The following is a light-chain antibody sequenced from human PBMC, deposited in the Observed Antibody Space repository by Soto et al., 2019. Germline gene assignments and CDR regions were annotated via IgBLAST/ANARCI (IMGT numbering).Light chain of an antibody. CDR3: QQTSSTPPT. CDR2: EAS. Sequence: DLQLTQSPASLSASVGDRVTVTCRASQTISTFLHWYQQTPGKAPALLIYEASRLQSGVPSRFSGSGSGTDFTLTISSLQPEDFATYYCQQTSSTPPTFGQGTKVQI. CDR1: QTISTF. V-gene: IGKV1-39*01. J-gene: IGKJ2*01.